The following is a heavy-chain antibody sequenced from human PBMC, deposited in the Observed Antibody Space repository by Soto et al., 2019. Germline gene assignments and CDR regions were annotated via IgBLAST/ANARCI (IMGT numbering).Heavy chain of an antibody. CDR3: ARANGGYRLELSYYYMDV. V-gene: IGHV1-69*02. J-gene: IGHJ6*03. CDR1: GGTFSSYT. Sequence: QVQLVQSGAEVKKPGSSVKVSCKASGGTFSSYTISWVRQAPGQGLEWMGRIIPILGIANYAQKFQGRVTITTDKSTSTAYMELSRLRSKDTAVYYCARANGGYRLELSYYYMDVWGKGTTVTVSS. CDR2: IIPILGIA. D-gene: IGHD1-7*01.